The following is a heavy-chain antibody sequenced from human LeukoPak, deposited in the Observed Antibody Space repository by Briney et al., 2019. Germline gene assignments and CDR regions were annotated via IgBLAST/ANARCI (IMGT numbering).Heavy chain of an antibody. CDR1: GFTFSSYE. CDR2: ISSSGSAI. J-gene: IGHJ4*02. CDR3: ARMHGERDY. D-gene: IGHD1-26*01. V-gene: IGHV3-48*03. Sequence: PGGSLRLSCAASGFTFSSYEMNWVRQAPGKGLEWVSYISSSGSAIYYADSVKGRFTISRDNAKNSLSLQMNSLRAEDTAVYYCARMHGERDYWGRGTLLTVSS.